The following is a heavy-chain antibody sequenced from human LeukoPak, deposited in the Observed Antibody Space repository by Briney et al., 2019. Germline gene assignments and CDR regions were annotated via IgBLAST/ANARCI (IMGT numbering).Heavy chain of an antibody. CDR1: GESFSSTGAS. CDR2: TYYRSQWYY. D-gene: IGHD5-24*01. J-gene: IGHJ4*02. CDR3: VRGNYNFDY. V-gene: IGHV6-1*01. Sequence: SQTLSLTCAISGESFSSTGASWNWIRQSPSRGLEWLGRTYYRSQWYYEYALSVKSRIIVAPDTSKNQFSLQLNSVPPEDTAVYYCVRGNYNFDYWGQGSLVTVSS.